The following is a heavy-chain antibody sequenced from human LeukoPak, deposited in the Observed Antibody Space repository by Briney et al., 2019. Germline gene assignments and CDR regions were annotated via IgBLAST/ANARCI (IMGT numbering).Heavy chain of an antibody. Sequence: PSETLSLTCTVSGGSITSSNYYWGWIRQPPGKGLEWIGRIYYSGFTYYNSSLKSRVAMSVDTSKNQFSLKLTSVTAADTAVYYCASRHSGYDPIDAFDMWGQGTMVTVPS. CDR1: GGSITSSNYY. V-gene: IGHV4-39*01. CDR2: IYYSGFT. CDR3: ASRHSGYDPIDAFDM. J-gene: IGHJ3*02. D-gene: IGHD5-12*01.